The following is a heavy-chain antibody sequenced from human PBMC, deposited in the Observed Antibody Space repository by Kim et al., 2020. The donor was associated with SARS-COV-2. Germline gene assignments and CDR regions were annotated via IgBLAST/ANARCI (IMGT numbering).Heavy chain of an antibody. Sequence: GGSLRLSCAASGFTFSSYSMNWVRQAPGKGLEWVSYISSSSSTIYYADSVKGRFTISRDNAKNSLYLQMNSLRAEDTAVYYCARGALYYYGSGSVNWFDPWGQGTLVTVSS. CDR2: ISSSSSTI. V-gene: IGHV3-48*04. CDR1: GFTFSSYS. CDR3: ARGALYYYGSGSVNWFDP. D-gene: IGHD3-10*01. J-gene: IGHJ5*02.